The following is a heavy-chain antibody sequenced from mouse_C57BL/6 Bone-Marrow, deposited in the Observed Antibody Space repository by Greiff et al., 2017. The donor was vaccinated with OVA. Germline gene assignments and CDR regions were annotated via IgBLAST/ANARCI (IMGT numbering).Heavy chain of an antibody. V-gene: IGHV1-82*01. Sequence: KGLEWIGRIYPGDGDTNYNGKFKGKDTLTADKSSSTAYMQLSSLTSEDSAVDFCAPDSSGWAYWGQGTLVTVSA. D-gene: IGHD3-2*02. CDR2: IYPGDGDT. CDR3: APDSSGWAY. J-gene: IGHJ3*01.